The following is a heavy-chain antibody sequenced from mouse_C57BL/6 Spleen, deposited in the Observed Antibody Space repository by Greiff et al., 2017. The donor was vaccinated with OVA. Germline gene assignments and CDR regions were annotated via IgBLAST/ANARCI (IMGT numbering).Heavy chain of an antibody. Sequence: QVQLQQSGPGLVQPSPCLSITCTVSGFSLTSYGVHWVRQSPGKGLEWLGVIWRGGSTAYNAACMTRLSITKNNSQSKVFFKMNRLQADDTAIDYGAKNLYEDDQSGYLEVWGTGTTVTVSS. D-gene: IGHD2-4*01. V-gene: IGHV2-5*01. CDR2: IWRGGST. CDR3: AKNLYEDDQSGYLEV. J-gene: IGHJ1*03. CDR1: GFSLTSYG.